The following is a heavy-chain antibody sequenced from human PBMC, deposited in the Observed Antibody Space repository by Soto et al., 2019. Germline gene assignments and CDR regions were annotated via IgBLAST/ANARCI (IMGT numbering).Heavy chain of an antibody. CDR3: STGHEYGATSDAYSI. CDR2: ILPILGTA. V-gene: IGHV1-69*11. CDR1: GGTFSTSS. J-gene: IGHJ3*02. D-gene: IGHD4-17*01. Sequence: QVQLVQSGAEVKKPGSSVKVSCKASGGTFSTSSINWLRQAPGQRPEWMGNILPILGTADYAQKFRDRFTLTAPQSTNTAYIALPRLFSDAASVYYCSTGHEYGATSDAYSICCQGTLVTVSS.